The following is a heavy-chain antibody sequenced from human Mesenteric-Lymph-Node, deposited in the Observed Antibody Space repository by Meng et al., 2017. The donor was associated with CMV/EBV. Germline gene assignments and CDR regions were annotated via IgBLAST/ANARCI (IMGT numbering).Heavy chain of an antibody. CDR2: IKHSGST. CDR1: EGSFSGYY. V-gene: IGHV4-34*01. D-gene: IGHD4-17*01. J-gene: IGHJ4*02. Sequence: SETLSLTCDVYEGSFSGYYWSWIRQPPGKGLEWIGEIKHSGSTNYNPSLKSRVTISVDTSKNQFSLKLSSVTAADTAVYYCARTPYGDPPGYWGQGTLVTVSS. CDR3: ARTPYGDPPGY.